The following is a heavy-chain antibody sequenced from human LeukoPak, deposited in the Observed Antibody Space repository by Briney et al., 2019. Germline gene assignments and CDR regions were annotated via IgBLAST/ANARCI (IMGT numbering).Heavy chain of an antibody. V-gene: IGHV4-34*01. CDR3: TRGNILSGYCFDF. J-gene: IGHJ4*02. CDR1: GESISGYY. Sequence: SETLSLTCAVYGESISGYYWSWIRQPPGKGLEWVGEIHYTGATSYNPSLKSRATISIETSKNQVSLKLSSVTAADTAVYYCTRGNILSGYCFDFWGQGALVTVSS. CDR2: IHYTGAT. D-gene: IGHD3-9*01.